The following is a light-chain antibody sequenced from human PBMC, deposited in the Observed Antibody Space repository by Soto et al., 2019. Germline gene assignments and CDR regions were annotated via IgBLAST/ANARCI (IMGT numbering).Light chain of an antibody. CDR2: VAS. V-gene: IGKV1-39*01. J-gene: IGKJ2*01. CDR3: QQSYSPPPYT. CDR1: QNITTY. Sequence: DIQMTQSPSSLSASVGDRVTITCRASQNITTYLNWYQQKPWKAPEPLIYVASTLQSGVPSRFSGSGSGTDFTLTLSSLQPEDFATYYCQQSYSPPPYTFGQGTKLEIK.